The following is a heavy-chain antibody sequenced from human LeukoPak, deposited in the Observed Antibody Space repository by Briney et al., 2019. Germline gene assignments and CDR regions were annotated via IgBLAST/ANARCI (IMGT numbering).Heavy chain of an antibody. D-gene: IGHD6-25*01. V-gene: IGHV3-11*01. CDR3: AARPTSAAAAPSDF. CDR2: ISSSGSTI. J-gene: IGHJ4*02. CDR1: GFTFSDYY. Sequence: GGSLRLSCATSGFTFSDYYMSWIRQAPGKGLEWVSYISSSGSTIYYADSVKGRFTISRDNSKSMLYLEMNSLRAEDTATYYCAARPTSAAAAPSDFWGQGTLVTVSS.